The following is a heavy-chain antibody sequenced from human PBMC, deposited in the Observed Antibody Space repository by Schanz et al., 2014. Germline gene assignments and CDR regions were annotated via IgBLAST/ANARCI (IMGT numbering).Heavy chain of an antibody. CDR1: GFTFNSYA. CDR2: ISHSGGSK. Sequence: DVQLLESGGGLVQPGGSLRLSCAASGFTFNSYAMTWARQAPGKGLEWVSSISHSGGSKYYADSVKGRFTISRDNSENTLYLQMNSLSADDTAVVYCAKGMGYCSGGTCYDYYYYGLDVWGQGTTVTVSS. V-gene: IGHV3-23*01. D-gene: IGHD2-15*01. CDR3: AKGMGYCSGGTCYDYYYYGLDV. J-gene: IGHJ6*02.